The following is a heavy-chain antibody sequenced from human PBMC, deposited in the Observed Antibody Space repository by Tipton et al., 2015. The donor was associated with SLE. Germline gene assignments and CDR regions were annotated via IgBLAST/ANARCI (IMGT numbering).Heavy chain of an antibody. D-gene: IGHD4-17*01. CDR1: GGSFSGYY. CDR2: INHSGST. Sequence: TLSLTCAVYGGSFSGYYWSWIRQPPGKGLEWIGEINHSGSTNYNPSLKSRVTISVDTSKNQFSLKLSSVTAADTAVYYCARAPLHGDYDYWGQGTLVTVSS. CDR3: ARAPLHGDYDY. J-gene: IGHJ4*02. V-gene: IGHV4-34*01.